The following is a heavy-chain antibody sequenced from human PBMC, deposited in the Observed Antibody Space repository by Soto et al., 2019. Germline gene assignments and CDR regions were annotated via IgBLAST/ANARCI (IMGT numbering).Heavy chain of an antibody. V-gene: IGHV3-11*06. D-gene: IGHD5-18*01. J-gene: IGHJ6*02. CDR2: ISSSSSYT. CDR1: GFTFSDYY. Sequence: QVQLVESWGGLVKPGGSLRLSCAASGFTFSDYYMSWIRQAPGKGLECVSYISSSSSYTNYADSVKGRFTISRDNAKNLLYMQMKSRKAEDTAVYYCARDVRGYSYGYYYDYGMDVWGQGTTVTVSS. CDR3: ARDVRGYSYGYYYDYGMDV.